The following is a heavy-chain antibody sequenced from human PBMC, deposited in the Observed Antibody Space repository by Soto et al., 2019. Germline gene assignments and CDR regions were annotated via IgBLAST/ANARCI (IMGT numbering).Heavy chain of an antibody. J-gene: IGHJ4*02. CDR3: ASTLIGYFDH. D-gene: IGHD3-16*02. Sequence: PSETLCLTCTVSGDSISSYYWSWIRQPPGKELEWIGYIYYNGFTSYNPSLKSRVTISVDKSKNQFSLKVSSVTAADTAVYYCASTLIGYFDHWGQGSLVTVSS. CDR2: IYYNGFT. CDR1: GDSISSYY. V-gene: IGHV4-59*01.